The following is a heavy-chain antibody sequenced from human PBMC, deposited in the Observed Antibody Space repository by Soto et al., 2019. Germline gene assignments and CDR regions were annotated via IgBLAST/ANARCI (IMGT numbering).Heavy chain of an antibody. V-gene: IGHV3-23*01. CDR2: ISGSGGST. Sequence: EVQLLESGGGLVQPGGSLRLSCAASGFTFSSHGMSWVRQAPGKGLEWVSSISGSGGSTYYADSVKGRFTISRDNSKNTLYLQMNSLRVEDTAVYYCAKAAYYYDSGSYFPFDYWGQGTLVTVSS. CDR1: GFTFSSHG. D-gene: IGHD3-10*01. CDR3: AKAAYYYDSGSYFPFDY. J-gene: IGHJ4*02.